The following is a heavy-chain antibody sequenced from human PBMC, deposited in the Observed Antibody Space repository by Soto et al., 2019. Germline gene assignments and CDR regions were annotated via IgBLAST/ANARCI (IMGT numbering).Heavy chain of an antibody. CDR1: GGTISSGGYY. CDR3: GRVGVPSGLLSHFDS. CDR2: IYNNGGT. J-gene: IGHJ4*02. Sequence: QVQLQESGPGLVKPSQTLSLTCTVSGGTISSGGYYWSWIRQRPGKGLEWIGYIYNNGGTFYNPSLKTRITLSVELSKNDSSLNLTSWTAADSARYYCGRVGVPSGLLSHFDSWGQGTLVTVAS. D-gene: IGHD2-8*01. V-gene: IGHV4-31*03.